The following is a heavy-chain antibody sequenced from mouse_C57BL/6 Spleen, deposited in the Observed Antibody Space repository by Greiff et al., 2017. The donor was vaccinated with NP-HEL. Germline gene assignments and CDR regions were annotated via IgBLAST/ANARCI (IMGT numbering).Heavy chain of an antibody. D-gene: IGHD1-1*01. J-gene: IGHJ2*01. Sequence: VKLVESGAELVKPGASVKLSCKASGYTFTEYTIHWVKQRSGQGLEWIGWFYPGSGSIKYNEKFKDKATLTADKSSSTVYMELSRLTSEDSAVYFCARHEEVITTVVEGYFDYWGQGTTLTVSS. CDR1: GYTFTEYT. CDR3: ARHEEVITTVVEGYFDY. V-gene: IGHV1-62-2*01. CDR2: FYPGSGSI.